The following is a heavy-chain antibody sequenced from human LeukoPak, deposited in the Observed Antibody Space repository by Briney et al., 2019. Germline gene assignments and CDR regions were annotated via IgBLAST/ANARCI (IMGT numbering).Heavy chain of an antibody. CDR3: ARGGYYYDTTGSPGDY. Sequence: GGSLRLSCVVSGFTLTDYALHWVRQAPGKGLEWVAVIFYAGTNKYYADSVKGRFTISRDISKNTVYLHMDSLRDEDTAVYFCARGGYYYDTTGSPGDYWGQGTLVTVSS. J-gene: IGHJ4*02. CDR1: GFTLTDYA. CDR2: IFYAGTNK. D-gene: IGHD3-22*01. V-gene: IGHV3-30-3*01.